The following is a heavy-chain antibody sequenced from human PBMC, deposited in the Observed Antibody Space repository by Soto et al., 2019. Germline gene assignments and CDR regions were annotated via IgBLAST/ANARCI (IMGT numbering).Heavy chain of an antibody. D-gene: IGHD2-8*01. CDR2: ISHSETT. CDR3: AGFGVGDRDDK. J-gene: IGHJ4*02. CDR1: GSYITSGDYH. V-gene: IGHV4-30-4*01. Sequence: SETLSLTCSVSGSYITSGDYHWTWIRQAPGKGLEWIGYISHSETTYYSPALKNRIIISSDFSMNQFSLRLNSVTAADTAVYFCAGFGVGDRDDKWGQGTLVTVSS.